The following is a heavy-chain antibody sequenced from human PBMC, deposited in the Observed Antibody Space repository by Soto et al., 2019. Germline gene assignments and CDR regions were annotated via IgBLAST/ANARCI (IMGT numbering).Heavy chain of an antibody. CDR2: LQYNGIP. J-gene: IGHJ4*02. CDR3: VHRLDWSPYDS. V-gene: IGHV4-39*02. Sequence: QQLQESGPGLVKPSETLSLTCIISGDPIHTSGHFWVWIRQPPGKGLEGIGILQYNGIPHYNPSLESRVTISADTSRNYFSLKLNSVTAADTALYYCVHRLDWSPYDSWGQGTLVTVSS. CDR1: GDPIHTSGHF. D-gene: IGHD3-9*01.